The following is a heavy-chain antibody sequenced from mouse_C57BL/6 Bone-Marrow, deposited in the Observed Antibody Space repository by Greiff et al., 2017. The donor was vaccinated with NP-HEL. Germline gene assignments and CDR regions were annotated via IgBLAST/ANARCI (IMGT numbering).Heavy chain of an antibody. CDR1: GFTFSDYG. CDR2: ISSGSSTI. D-gene: IGHD3-2*02. Sequence: EVQLVESGGGLVKPGGSLKLSCAASGFTFSDYGMHWVRQAPEKGLEWVAYISSGSSTIYYADTVKGRFTISRDNAKNTLFLQMTSLRSEDTAMYYCARQLRLRGYYAMDYWGQGTSVTVSS. CDR3: ARQLRLRGYYAMDY. J-gene: IGHJ4*01. V-gene: IGHV5-17*01.